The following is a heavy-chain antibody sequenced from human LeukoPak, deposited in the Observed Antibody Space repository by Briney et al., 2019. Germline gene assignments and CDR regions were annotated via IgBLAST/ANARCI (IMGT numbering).Heavy chain of an antibody. CDR2: INHSGST. CDR3: ARVSFRVVVTATFYWCFDL. V-gene: IGHV4-34*01. Sequence: PSETLSLTCAVYGGSFSGYYWSWIRQPPGKGLEWIGEINHSGSTNYNPSLKSRVTISVDTSKNQFSLKLSSVTAADTAIYYCARVSFRVVVTATFYWCFDLWGRGTLVTVSS. J-gene: IGHJ2*01. CDR1: GGSFSGYY. D-gene: IGHD2-21*02.